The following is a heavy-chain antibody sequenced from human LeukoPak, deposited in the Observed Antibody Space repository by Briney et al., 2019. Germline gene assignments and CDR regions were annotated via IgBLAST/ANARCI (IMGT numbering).Heavy chain of an antibody. D-gene: IGHD5-12*01. V-gene: IGHV3-21*01. J-gene: IGHJ4*02. CDR2: ISSSSSYI. CDR1: GFTISSDS. Sequence: GGSLRLPCAASGFTISSDSMNWVRQAPGKGLEWVSSISSSSSYIYYADSVKGRFTISRDNAKNSLYLQMNSLRAEDTAVYYCARGAGSDYWGQGTLVTVSS. CDR3: ARGAGSDY.